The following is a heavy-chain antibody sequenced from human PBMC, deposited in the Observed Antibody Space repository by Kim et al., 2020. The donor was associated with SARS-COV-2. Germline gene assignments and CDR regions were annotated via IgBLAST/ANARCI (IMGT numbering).Heavy chain of an antibody. CDR3: AKRGLEDV. J-gene: IGHJ6*02. V-gene: IGHV3-48*03. CDR1: GFIFSAYD. Sequence: GGFLRLSCAASGFIFSAYDMHWVRQAPGKGLEWISCISSSGLTIYYADSVKGRFTISRDNAKNSLYLQMNSLRAEDAAVYFCAKRGLEDVWGQGTTVTVSS. CDR2: ISSSGLTI. D-gene: IGHD6-19*01.